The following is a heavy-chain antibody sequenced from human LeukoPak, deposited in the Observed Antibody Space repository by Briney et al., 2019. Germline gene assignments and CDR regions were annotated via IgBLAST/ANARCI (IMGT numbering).Heavy chain of an antibody. CDR2: IYYSGST. J-gene: IGHJ4*02. Sequence: SETLSLTCTVSGGSISSYYWSWIRQPPGKGLEWIGYIYYSGSTNYNPSLKSRVTISVDTSKNQFSLKLSSVTAADTAVYYCARAPYGSGFDYWGQGTLVTVSS. CDR3: ARAPYGSGFDY. D-gene: IGHD3-10*01. CDR1: GGSISSYY. V-gene: IGHV4-59*01.